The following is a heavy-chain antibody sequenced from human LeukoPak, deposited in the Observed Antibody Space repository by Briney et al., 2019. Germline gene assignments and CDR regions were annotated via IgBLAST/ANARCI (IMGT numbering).Heavy chain of an antibody. CDR2: IHPRDGST. CDR3: ARDQEGFDY. CDR1: GYTFTSNY. V-gene: IGHV1-46*01. J-gene: IGHJ4*02. Sequence: ASVKVSCKASGYTFTSNYIHWVRQAPGQGLEWMGMIHPRDGSTSYEQKFQGRVTVTRDTSTSTVHMELSGLKSEDTAVYYCARDQEGFDYWGQGTLVTVSS.